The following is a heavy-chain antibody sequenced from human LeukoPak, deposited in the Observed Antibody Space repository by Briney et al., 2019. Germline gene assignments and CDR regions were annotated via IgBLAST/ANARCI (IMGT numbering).Heavy chain of an antibody. CDR1: GYTFTNYG. V-gene: IGHV1-18*01. CDR2: ISAYNGDT. CDR3: ARDKPYYYLY. Sequence: GASVKVSCRASGYTFTNYGISWMRQAPGQGLEWMGWISAYNGDTKYLEKLQGRVTMTTDTSTSTAYMELRTLRSDDTAVYYCARDKPYYYLYWGQGTLVTVSS. D-gene: IGHD3-22*01. J-gene: IGHJ4*02.